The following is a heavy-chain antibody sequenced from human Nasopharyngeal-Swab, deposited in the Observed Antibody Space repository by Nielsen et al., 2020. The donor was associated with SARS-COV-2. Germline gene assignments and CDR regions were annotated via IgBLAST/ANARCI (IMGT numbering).Heavy chain of an antibody. CDR2: ISGSGGTT. CDR1: GLTFSSYA. CDR3: AKVSWEWELLRWYFDY. Sequence: GGSLRLSCAASGLTFSSYAMSWVRQAPGKGLEWVSAISGSGGTTYYADSVKGRFTISRDNSKNTLYLQMNSLRAEDTAVYYCAKVSWEWELLRWYFDYWSQGTLVTVSS. J-gene: IGHJ4*02. V-gene: IGHV3-23*01. D-gene: IGHD1-26*01.